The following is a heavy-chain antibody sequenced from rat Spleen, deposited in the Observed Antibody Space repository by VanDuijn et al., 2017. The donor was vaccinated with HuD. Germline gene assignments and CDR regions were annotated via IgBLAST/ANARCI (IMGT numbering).Heavy chain of an antibody. V-gene: IGHV5S10*01. CDR2: IIYDGSRT. J-gene: IGHJ4*01. CDR1: GFTFSDYN. CDR3: ATPAYYDDGSRGVMDA. Sequence: EVQLVESDGGLVQPGRSLKLSCAASGFTFSDYNMAWVRQAPKKGLEWVATIIYDGSRTYYRDSVEGRFTSSRENAKSTLYLQMDSLRSEDTATYYWATPAYYDDGSRGVMDAWGQGASVTVSS. D-gene: IGHD1-12*03.